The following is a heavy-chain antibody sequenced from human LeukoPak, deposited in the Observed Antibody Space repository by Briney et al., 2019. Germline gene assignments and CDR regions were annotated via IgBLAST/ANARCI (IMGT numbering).Heavy chain of an antibody. CDR1: GGTFSSCA. D-gene: IGHD1-26*01. V-gene: IGHV1-69*05. Sequence: GSSVKVSCKASGGTFSSCAISWVRQAPGQGLEWMGRIIPIFGTANYAQKFQGRVTITTDESTSTAYMELSSLRSEDTAVYYCARALWSGSYENLGQGTLVTVSS. CDR2: IIPIFGTA. CDR3: ARALWSGSYEN. J-gene: IGHJ4*02.